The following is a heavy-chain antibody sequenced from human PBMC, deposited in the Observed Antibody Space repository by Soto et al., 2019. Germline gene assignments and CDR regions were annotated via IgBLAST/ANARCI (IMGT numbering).Heavy chain of an antibody. D-gene: IGHD3-22*01. V-gene: IGHV1-69*13. CDR3: AKEFYSDSIGLDY. J-gene: IGHJ4*02. Sequence: EASVKVSCKTSGGTFSSSAINWVRQAPGQGLEWMGGIISMFGTTNYAQKFQGRVTITADEFTSTVYMELTSLRSEDTAVYYCAKEFYSDSIGLDYWGQGTLVTVSS. CDR2: IISMFGTT. CDR1: GGTFSSSA.